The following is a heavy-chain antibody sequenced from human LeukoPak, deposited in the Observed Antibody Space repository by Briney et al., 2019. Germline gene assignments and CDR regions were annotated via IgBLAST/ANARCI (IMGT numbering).Heavy chain of an antibody. CDR1: GYTFTSYG. CDR2: ISAYNGNT. V-gene: IGHV1-18*01. J-gene: IGHJ4*02. D-gene: IGHD3-10*01. CDR3: ARDDPGSYYKLPHYFDY. Sequence: ASVKVSCKASGYTFTSYGISWVRQAPGQGLEWMGWISAYNGNTNYAQKLQGRVTMTTDTSTSTAYMELRSLRSDDPAVYYCARDDPGSYYKLPHYFDYWGQGTLVTVSS.